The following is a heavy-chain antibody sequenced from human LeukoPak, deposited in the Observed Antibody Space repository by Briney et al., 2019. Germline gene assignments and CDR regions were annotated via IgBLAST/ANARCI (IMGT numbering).Heavy chain of an antibody. D-gene: IGHD2-15*01. V-gene: IGHV3-53*01. CDR2: MYSGGST. CDR1: GFTFSSYS. J-gene: IGHJ3*02. CDR3: ARDRYCSGGNCYGDAFDI. Sequence: GGSLRLSCAASGFTFSSYSMDWVRQSPRKALEWVSIMYSGGSTDYADSVKGRFIISRDHSKNTLYLQMNSLRAEDTAVYYCARDRYCSGGNCYGDAFDIWGQGTMVTVSS.